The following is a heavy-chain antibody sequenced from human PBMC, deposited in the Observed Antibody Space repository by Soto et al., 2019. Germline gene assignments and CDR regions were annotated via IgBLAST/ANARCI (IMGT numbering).Heavy chain of an antibody. CDR1: GGSFSGYY. CDR2: INHSGST. J-gene: IGHJ5*02. Sequence: ETLSLTCAVYGGSFSGYYWSWIRQPPGKGLEWIGEINHSGSTNYNPSLKSRVTISVDTSKNQFSLKLSSVTAADTAVYYWASSVAGTPLRWFDPWGQGTLVTVSS. V-gene: IGHV4-34*01. D-gene: IGHD6-19*01. CDR3: ASSVAGTPLRWFDP.